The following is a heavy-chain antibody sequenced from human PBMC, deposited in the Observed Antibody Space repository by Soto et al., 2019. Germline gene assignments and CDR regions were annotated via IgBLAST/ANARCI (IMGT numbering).Heavy chain of an antibody. CDR3: AREGVVAATYGDYRFDY. CDR1: GFTFSSYS. J-gene: IGHJ4*02. CDR2: ISSSSSYI. D-gene: IGHD2-15*01. Sequence: GGSLRLSCAASGFTFSSYSMNWVRQAPGKGLEWVSSISSSSSYIYYADSVKGRFTISRDNAKNSLYLQMNSLRAEDTAVYYCAREGVVAATYGDYRFDYWGQGTLVTVSS. V-gene: IGHV3-21*01.